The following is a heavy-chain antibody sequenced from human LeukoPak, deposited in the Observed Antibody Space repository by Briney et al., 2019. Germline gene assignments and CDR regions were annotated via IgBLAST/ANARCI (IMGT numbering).Heavy chain of an antibody. CDR2: ISGSGGST. Sequence: GGSLRLSCAASGFTFSSYAMSWVRQAPGKGLEWVSAISGSGGSTYYADSVKGRFTISRDNSKNTLYLQMNSLKAEDTAVYYCAKEGGQTGYQNWFDPWGQGTLVTVSS. D-gene: IGHD3-9*01. V-gene: IGHV3-23*01. CDR3: AKEGGQTGYQNWFDP. CDR1: GFTFSSYA. J-gene: IGHJ5*02.